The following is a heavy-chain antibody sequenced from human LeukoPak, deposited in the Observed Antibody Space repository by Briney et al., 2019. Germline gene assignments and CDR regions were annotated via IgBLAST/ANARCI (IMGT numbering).Heavy chain of an antibody. D-gene: IGHD5-18*01. CDR3: AKDLAAMVTY. J-gene: IGHJ4*02. V-gene: IGHV3-30*02. CDR2: IRYDGSNK. CDR1: GFTFSSYG. Sequence: TGGSLRLSCAASGFTFSSYGMHWVRQAPGKGLEWVAFIRYDGSNKYYADSVKGRFTISRDNSKNTLYLQMNSLRAEDTAVYYCAKDLAAMVTYWGQGTLVTVSS.